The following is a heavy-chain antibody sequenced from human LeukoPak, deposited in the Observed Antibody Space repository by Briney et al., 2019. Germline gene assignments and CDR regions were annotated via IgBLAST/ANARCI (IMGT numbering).Heavy chain of an antibody. V-gene: IGHV3-23*01. CDR1: GFTFSNYA. J-gene: IGHJ4*02. Sequence: GASLRLSCAASGFTFSNYAMSWVRQAPGKGLGLVSAITGSGGNTYYADSVKGRFTISRDNSKNTVFLQMNSLRAEDTAVYYCAKWGDYDVLTGYYVSDYWGQGTLVTVSS. D-gene: IGHD3-9*01. CDR3: AKWGDYDVLTGYYVSDY. CDR2: ITGSGGNT.